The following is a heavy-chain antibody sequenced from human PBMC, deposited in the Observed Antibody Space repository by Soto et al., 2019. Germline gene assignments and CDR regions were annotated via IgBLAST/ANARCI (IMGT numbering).Heavy chain of an antibody. D-gene: IGHD6-13*01. J-gene: IGHJ3*02. CDR1: GFSFSTYV. Sequence: PGGSLRLSCAASGFSFSTYVMHWVRQAPGKGLEWVAGTWYDGIDKYYADSVRGRFTISRDNSEKTLYLQMSSLRADDTAIYYCAKDLSSSVDGFDIWGQGTKVTV. V-gene: IGHV3-33*06. CDR3: AKDLSSSVDGFDI. CDR2: TWYDGIDK.